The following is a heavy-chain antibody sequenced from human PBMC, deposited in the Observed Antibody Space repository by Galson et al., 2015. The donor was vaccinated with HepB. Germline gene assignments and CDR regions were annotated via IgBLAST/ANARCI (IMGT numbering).Heavy chain of an antibody. V-gene: IGHV3-30-3*01. CDR1: QFTFSSHS. Sequence: SLRLSCAASQFTFSSHSMHWVRQAPGKGLEWLAVISYDGGTKYYADSVKGRCTVSRDNSKDTLYLQISSLRPEDTAIYYCARDKGGSSGWYLSFQHWGQGTLVTVSS. CDR2: ISYDGGTK. D-gene: IGHD6-19*01. J-gene: IGHJ1*01. CDR3: ARDKGGSSGWYLSFQH.